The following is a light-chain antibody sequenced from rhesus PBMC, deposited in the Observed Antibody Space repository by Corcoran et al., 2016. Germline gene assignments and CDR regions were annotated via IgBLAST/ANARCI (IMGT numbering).Light chain of an antibody. CDR2: EAS. CDR1: QGITND. CDR3: KNYYGTPRP. Sequence: DIQMTQSPSSLSASVGDRVTITCRASQGITNDLAWYQQKPGETPKLLIYEASSLQSGIPSRFSGSGSGTDFTLTISRLQSEDFAAYYCKNYYGTPRPFGQGTKVEIK. V-gene: IGKV1-25*01. J-gene: IGKJ1*01.